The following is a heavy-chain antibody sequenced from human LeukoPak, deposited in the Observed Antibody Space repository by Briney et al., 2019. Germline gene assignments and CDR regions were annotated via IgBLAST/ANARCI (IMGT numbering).Heavy chain of an antibody. CDR3: ARDSSYCGGDCYSFDY. CDR2: IYYSEDS. D-gene: IGHD2-21*01. CDR1: GGPNSSYY. Sequence: PSETLSLTCNVSGGPNSSYYWRWIRQPPAPRQEAIGYIYYSEDSNYNLPLKTRVTISVDTSKNQFSLKLSSVTAADTAVYSCARDSSYCGGDCYSFDYWGQGTVVAVSS. V-gene: IGHV4-59*01. J-gene: IGHJ4*02.